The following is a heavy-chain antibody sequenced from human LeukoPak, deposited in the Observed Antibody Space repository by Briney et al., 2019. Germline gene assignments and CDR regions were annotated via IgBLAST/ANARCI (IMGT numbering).Heavy chain of an antibody. J-gene: IGHJ6*02. D-gene: IGHD2-2*03. Sequence: ASVKVSCKASGGTFSSYAISWVRQAPGQGLEWMGGIIPIFGTANYAQKFQGRVTITADESTSTAYMELSSLRSEDTAVYYCARLDIVVVPAAMYFDYYYGMDVWGQGTTVTVS. CDR2: IIPIFGTA. CDR3: ARLDIVVVPAAMYFDYYYGMDV. V-gene: IGHV1-69*01. CDR1: GGTFSSYA.